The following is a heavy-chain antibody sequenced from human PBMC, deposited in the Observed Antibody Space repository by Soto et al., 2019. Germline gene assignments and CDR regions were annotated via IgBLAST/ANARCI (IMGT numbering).Heavy chain of an antibody. CDR1: GFTFSSYA. J-gene: IGHJ6*02. V-gene: IGHV3-30-3*01. D-gene: IGHD6-13*01. Sequence: GGSLRLSCAASGFTFSSYAMHWVRQAPGKGLEWVAVISYDGSNKYYADSVKGRFTISRDNSKNTLYLQMNSLRAEDTAVYYCARALEKGRGIAIYYYGMDVWGQGTTVTVSS. CDR2: ISYDGSNK. CDR3: ARALEKGRGIAIYYYGMDV.